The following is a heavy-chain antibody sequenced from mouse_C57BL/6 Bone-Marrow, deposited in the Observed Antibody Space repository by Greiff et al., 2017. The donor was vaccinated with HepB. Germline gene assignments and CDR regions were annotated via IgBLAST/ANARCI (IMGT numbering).Heavy chain of an antibody. Sequence: VKLMESGAELARPGASVKLSCKASGYTFTSYGISWVKQRTGQGLEWIGEIYPRSGNTYYNEKFKGKATLTADKSSSTAYMELRSLTSEDSAVYFCARYAYYSNYGWFAYWGQGTLVTVSA. CDR1: GYTFTSYG. J-gene: IGHJ3*01. CDR2: IYPRSGNT. V-gene: IGHV1-81*01. CDR3: ARYAYYSNYGWFAY. D-gene: IGHD2-5*01.